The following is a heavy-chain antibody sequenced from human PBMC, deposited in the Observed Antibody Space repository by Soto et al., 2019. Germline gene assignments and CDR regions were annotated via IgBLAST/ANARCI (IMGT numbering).Heavy chain of an antibody. D-gene: IGHD3-16*02. Sequence: PGGSLRLSCVASGFTFSSYSMNWVRQAPGKGLEWVAIIWFDGSNKNYADSVKGRFTISRDNSKNTLYLQMNSLRAEDTAVYYCARDLRYDYIWGSYRSYFDYWGQGTLVTVSS. CDR2: IWFDGSNK. V-gene: IGHV3-33*08. CDR1: GFTFSSYS. J-gene: IGHJ4*02. CDR3: ARDLRYDYIWGSYRSYFDY.